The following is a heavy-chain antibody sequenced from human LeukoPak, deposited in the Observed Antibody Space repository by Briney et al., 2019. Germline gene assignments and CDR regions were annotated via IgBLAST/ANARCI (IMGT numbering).Heavy chain of an antibody. CDR1: GFTFSTYA. CDR3: AKPSGILLITNPQS. J-gene: IGHJ5*02. Sequence: GGSLRLSCAASGFTFSTYAMSWVRQAPGKGLEWVSGISGSGDYTYYADSVRGRFTISRDNSKNTLYLQMNSLRAEDTSVYYCAKPSGILLITNPQSWGQGTLVTVSS. V-gene: IGHV3-23*01. D-gene: IGHD1-26*01. CDR2: ISGSGDYT.